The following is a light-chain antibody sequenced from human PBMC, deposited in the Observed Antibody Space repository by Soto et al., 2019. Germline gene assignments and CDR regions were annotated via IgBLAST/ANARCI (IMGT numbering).Light chain of an antibody. CDR1: QSLVYSDGNTY. J-gene: IGKJ1*01. Sequence: VVMTQSPLSLPVTLGQPASISCRSSQSLVYSDGNTYLNWFQQRPGQSPRRLIYKVSNRDPGVPDRFSGSGSCTDFTLKISRVEAEDVGVYYCMQGTHWPPTFGQGTKVEIK. V-gene: IGKV2-30*01. CDR2: KVS. CDR3: MQGTHWPPT.